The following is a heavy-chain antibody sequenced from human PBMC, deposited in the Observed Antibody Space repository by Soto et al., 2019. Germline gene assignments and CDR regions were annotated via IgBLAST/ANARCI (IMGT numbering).Heavy chain of an antibody. Sequence: LRLSCAASGFTFSSYGMHWVRQAPGKGLEWVAVISYDGSNKYYADSVKGRFTISRDNSKNTLYLQMNSLRAEDTAVYYCAKDPGMIVVVIAFDIWGQGTMVTVSS. CDR1: GFTFSSYG. CDR3: AKDPGMIVVVIAFDI. V-gene: IGHV3-30*18. J-gene: IGHJ3*02. D-gene: IGHD3-22*01. CDR2: ISYDGSNK.